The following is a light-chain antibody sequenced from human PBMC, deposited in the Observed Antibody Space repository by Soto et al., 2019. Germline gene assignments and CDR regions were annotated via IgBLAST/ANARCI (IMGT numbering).Light chain of an antibody. CDR1: SGSIASNY. V-gene: IGLV6-57*01. CDR2: EDD. Sequence: NFMLTQPHSVSESPGKTVTISCTRSSGSIASNYVQWYQQRPGSSPSIVIYEDDQGPSGVPDRFSGSIDSSSSSASLTISGLKTEDEADYYCQSYDSDTVIFGGGTKLTVL. CDR3: QSYDSDTVI. J-gene: IGLJ2*01.